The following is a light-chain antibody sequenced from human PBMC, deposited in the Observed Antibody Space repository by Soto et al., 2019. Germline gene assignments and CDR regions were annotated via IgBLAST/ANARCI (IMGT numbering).Light chain of an antibody. V-gene: IGLV2-14*01. CDR1: SSDVGGYNY. J-gene: IGLJ1*01. CDR2: DVS. CDR3: SSYTTSSLYV. Sequence: QSVLTQPASVSGSPGQSITISCTGSSSDVGGYNYVSWYRQHPGKAPKLIIYDVSNRPSGVSNRFSGSRSGNTASLTISGLQAEDEADYYCSSYTTSSLYVFGSGTKLTVL.